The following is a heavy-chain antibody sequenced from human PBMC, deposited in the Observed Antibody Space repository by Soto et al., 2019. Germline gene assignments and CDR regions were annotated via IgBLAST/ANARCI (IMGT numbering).Heavy chain of an antibody. J-gene: IGHJ6*02. Sequence: GGSLRLSCAASGFTFSSYAMHWVRQAPGKGLEWVAVISYDGSNKYYADSVKVRFTISRDNSKNTLYLQMNSLRAEDTAVYYCASIESSTSPYYYYGMDVWGQGTTVTVSS. CDR2: ISYDGSNK. CDR1: GFTFSSYA. D-gene: IGHD6-6*01. CDR3: ASIESSTSPYYYYGMDV. V-gene: IGHV3-30-3*01.